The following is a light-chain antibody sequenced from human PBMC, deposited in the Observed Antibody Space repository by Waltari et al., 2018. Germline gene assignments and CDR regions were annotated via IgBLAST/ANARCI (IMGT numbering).Light chain of an antibody. CDR1: QSLLHTDGRTY. Sequence: DVVMTQTQPSLPVTPGEPASISCRSSQSLLHTDGRTYLYWYLQKPGQPTRLLIYRVSSRFAGVPERFSGRGSGTDCTLKISRVEAEDVGVYYCMPALQDPLTFGGGNKVEIK. CDR2: RVS. J-gene: IGKJ4*01. V-gene: IGKV2-29*02. CDR3: MPALQDPLT.